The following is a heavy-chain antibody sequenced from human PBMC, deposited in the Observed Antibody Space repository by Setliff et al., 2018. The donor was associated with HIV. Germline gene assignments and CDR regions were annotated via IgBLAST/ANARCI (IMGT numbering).Heavy chain of an antibody. CDR3: AGGPGTTSIDY. CDR1: GGSINRSPYY. CDR2: IFYSGST. Sequence: PSETLSLTCTVSGGSINRSPYYWGWIRQPPGKGLEWIASIFYSGSTYHNPSLKSRVTISVDTANNQFSLELISVTAADTAVYYCAGGPGTTSIDYWAQGTLVTVSS. V-gene: IGHV4-39*07. J-gene: IGHJ4*02. D-gene: IGHD1-26*01.